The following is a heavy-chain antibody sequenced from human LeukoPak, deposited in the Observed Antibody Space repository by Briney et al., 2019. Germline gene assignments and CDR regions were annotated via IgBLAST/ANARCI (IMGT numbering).Heavy chain of an antibody. CDR3: ATTISGLLFDY. CDR2: IYYSGTT. V-gene: IGHV4-39*07. CDR1: DGSISSGYYY. J-gene: IGHJ4*02. Sequence: PSETLSLTCSVSDGSISSGYYYWAWIRQPPGKGPEWIGSIYYSGTTYPNPSLKSRVTISVDTSKKQLSLKLSSVTAADTAVYYCATTISGLLFDYWGQGTLVTVSS. D-gene: IGHD2-2*02.